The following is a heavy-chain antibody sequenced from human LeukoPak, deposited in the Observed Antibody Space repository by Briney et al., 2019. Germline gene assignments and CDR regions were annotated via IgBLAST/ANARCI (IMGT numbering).Heavy chain of an antibody. Sequence: RASETLSLTCAVSSVSITDNWWSWVRQPPGKGLEWIGEILHTGPTNFNPSLKSRVTISMDKSKNQLSLRLNSVTAADTAIYYCVRGGTYYLPYWGQGILVTVSS. J-gene: IGHJ4*02. CDR1: SVSITDNW. CDR2: ILHTGPT. V-gene: IGHV4-4*02. D-gene: IGHD1-26*01. CDR3: VRGGTYYLPY.